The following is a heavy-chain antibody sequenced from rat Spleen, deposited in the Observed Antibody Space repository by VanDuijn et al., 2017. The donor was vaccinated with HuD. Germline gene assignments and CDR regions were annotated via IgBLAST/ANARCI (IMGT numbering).Heavy chain of an antibody. J-gene: IGHJ2*01. CDR2: ISNDSGNT. Sequence: EVQLVESGGGSVQPGRSMKLSCAASGINFSNYYMAWVRQAPTKGLEWVASISNDSGNTYYPDSVKGRFTISRDNAQNTLHLQMNSLRSEDTATYYCARNTYYGYNYFDYWGQGVMVTVSS. CDR1: GINFSNYY. D-gene: IGHD1-9*01. CDR3: ARNTYYGYNYFDY. V-gene: IGHV5-25*01.